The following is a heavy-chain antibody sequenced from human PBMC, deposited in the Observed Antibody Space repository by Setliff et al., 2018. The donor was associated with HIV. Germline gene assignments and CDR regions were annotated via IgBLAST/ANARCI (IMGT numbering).Heavy chain of an antibody. Sequence: ASETLSLTCAVSGYSISSGYFWGWIRQPPGKGLEWIGSLYHSGTNFYNPSLKSRVTISLDTSTNRFSLKLNSVTAADTAIYYSARQVGSQYSYWAYYFDSWGQGALVTVSS. D-gene: IGHD5-18*01. CDR2: LYHSGTN. CDR1: GYSISSGYF. V-gene: IGHV4-38-2*01. J-gene: IGHJ4*02. CDR3: ARQVGSQYSYWAYYFDS.